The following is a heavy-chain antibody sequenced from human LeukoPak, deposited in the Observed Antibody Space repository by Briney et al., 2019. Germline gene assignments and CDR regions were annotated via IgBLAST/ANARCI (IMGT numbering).Heavy chain of an antibody. D-gene: IGHD6-6*01. CDR2: ISSSSSYM. CDR1: GFTFSIYG. CDR3: AKNRQSASSDFDY. Sequence: PGGSLRLSCAASGFTFSIYGMNWVRQAPGKGLEWVSSISSSSSYMFYADSLKGRFTISRDNAKNTLYLQMNSLRAEDTAVYYCAKNRQSASSDFDYWGQGTLGTVSS. J-gene: IGHJ4*02. V-gene: IGHV3-21*01.